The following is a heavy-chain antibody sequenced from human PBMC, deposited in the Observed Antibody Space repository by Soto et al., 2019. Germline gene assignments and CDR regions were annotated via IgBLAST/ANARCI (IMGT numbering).Heavy chain of an antibody. D-gene: IGHD4-17*01. CDR3: ARDGSHYGEPHDAFDI. CDR1: GFTFSDYS. J-gene: IGHJ3*02. CDR2: ISYDGNNK. Sequence: PGGSLRLSCAASGFTFSDYSLHWVRQAPGKGLQWVALISYDGNNKDFADSVNGRFSISRDNSRNTLYLQLNSLRLEDTAMYYCARDGSHYGEPHDAFDIWGQGTLVTVSS. V-gene: IGHV3-30-3*01.